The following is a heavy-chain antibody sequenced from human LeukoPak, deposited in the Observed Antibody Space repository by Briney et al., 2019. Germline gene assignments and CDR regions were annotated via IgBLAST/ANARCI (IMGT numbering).Heavy chain of an antibody. J-gene: IGHJ3*02. CDR2: INAGNGNT. CDR1: GYTFTSYA. D-gene: IGHD5/OR15-5a*01. CDR3: ARNPTPLSTDDAFDI. Sequence: GASVKVSSKASGYTFTSYAMHWVRQAPGQRLEWMGWINAGNGNTKYSQKFQGRVTITRDRSASTAYMELSSLRSEDTAVYYCARNPTPLSTDDAFDIWGQGTMVTVSS. V-gene: IGHV1-3*01.